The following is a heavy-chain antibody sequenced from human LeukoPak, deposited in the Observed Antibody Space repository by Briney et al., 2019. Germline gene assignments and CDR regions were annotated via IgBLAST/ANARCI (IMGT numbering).Heavy chain of an antibody. CDR1: GFPLSSYS. CDR3: ARDQSEGICPDS. J-gene: IGHJ5*01. CDR2: ISSSSNYI. V-gene: IGHV3-21*01. D-gene: IGHD3-10*01. Sequence: PGGSLRLSCAASGFPLSSYSMNWVRRAPGKGLEGVSFISSSSNYIYYADSVKGRFTISRDNAKNSLYLQMNSLRAEDTALYYCARDQSEGICPDSWGQGTLVTVSS.